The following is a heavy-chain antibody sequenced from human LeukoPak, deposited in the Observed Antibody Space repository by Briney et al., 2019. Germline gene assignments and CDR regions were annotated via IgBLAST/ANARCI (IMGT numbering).Heavy chain of an antibody. D-gene: IGHD3-10*01. V-gene: IGHV4-39*02. CDR3: AREPMVRGVGSFDY. J-gene: IGHJ4*02. CDR2: IYYSGST. Sequence: SETLSLTCTVSGGSISSSSYYWGWIRQPPGKGLEWIGSIYYSGSTYYNPSLKSRVTISVDTSKNQFSLKLSSVTAADTAVYYCAREPMVRGVGSFDYWGQGTLVTVSS. CDR1: GGSISSSSYY.